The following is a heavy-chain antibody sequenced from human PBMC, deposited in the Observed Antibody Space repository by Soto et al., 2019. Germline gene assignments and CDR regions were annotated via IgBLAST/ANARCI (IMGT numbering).Heavy chain of an antibody. CDR3: ARGQWELRHYYYYGMDV. Sequence: QVQLVESGGGVVQPGRSLRLYCAASGFTFSSYAMHWVRQAPGKGLEWVAVISYDGSNKYYADSVKGRFTISRDNSKNTLYLQMNSLRAEDTAVYYCARGQWELRHYYYYGMDVWGQGTTVTVSS. CDR1: GFTFSSYA. D-gene: IGHD1-26*01. V-gene: IGHV3-30-3*01. J-gene: IGHJ6*02. CDR2: ISYDGSNK.